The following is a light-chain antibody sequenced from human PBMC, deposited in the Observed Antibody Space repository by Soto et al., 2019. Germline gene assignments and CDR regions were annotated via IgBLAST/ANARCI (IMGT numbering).Light chain of an antibody. CDR2: VAS. CDR3: QSYNSAPIT. V-gene: IGKV1-27*01. CDR1: HDISNY. Sequence: DIQMTQSPSSLSASVVDRVTITCRASHDISNYLAWYQQKPGKVPKLLIYVASTLQSGVPSRFSGSGSGTDFILTINSLQPEDVATYYCQSYNSAPITFGPGTRLEIK. J-gene: IGKJ5*01.